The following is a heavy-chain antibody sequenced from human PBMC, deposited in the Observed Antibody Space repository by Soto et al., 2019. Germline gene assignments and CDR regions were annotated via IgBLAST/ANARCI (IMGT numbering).Heavy chain of an antibody. CDR1: GGTFSTYA. V-gene: IGHV1-69*01. Sequence: QVQLEQSGGEVKQPGSSVRVSCKTSGGTFSTYAINWVRQAPGQGLEWLGAIIPLFGTADYCQKFQGRVTITADEFTRTAYLELSRLRFDDTAVYFCARPKGTYSSGYYYFDFWGQGTLVTVSS. J-gene: IGHJ4*02. D-gene: IGHD6-19*01. CDR2: IIPLFGTA. CDR3: ARPKGTYSSGYYYFDF.